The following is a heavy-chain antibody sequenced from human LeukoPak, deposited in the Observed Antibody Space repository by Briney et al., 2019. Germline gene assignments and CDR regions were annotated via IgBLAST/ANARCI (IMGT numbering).Heavy chain of an antibody. Sequence: GGSLRLSCAASGFTFSSYAMHWVRQAPGKGLEWVAVISYDGSNKYYADSVKGRFTISRDNSKNTLYLQMNSLRAEDTAVYYCARGQYSSIWLVQKREYYFDYWGQGTLVTVSS. CDR2: ISYDGSNK. CDR3: ARGQYSSIWLVQKREYYFDY. CDR1: GFTFSSYA. D-gene: IGHD6-19*01. V-gene: IGHV3-30-3*01. J-gene: IGHJ4*02.